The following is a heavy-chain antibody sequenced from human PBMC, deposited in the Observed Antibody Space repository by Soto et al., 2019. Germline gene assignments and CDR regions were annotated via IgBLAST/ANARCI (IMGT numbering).Heavy chain of an antibody. D-gene: IGHD3-10*01. CDR3: ARDRAGHGAFYGMDV. CDR2: IYYSGST. CDR1: GGSISSGDYY. Sequence: QVQLQESGPGLVKPSQTLSLTCTVSGGSISSGDYYWSWIRQPPGKGLEWIGYIYYSGSTYYNPSLKSRVTISVDTSKNQFSLKLSSVTAADTAVYYCARDRAGHGAFYGMDVWGQGTTVTVSS. J-gene: IGHJ6*02. V-gene: IGHV4-30-4*01.